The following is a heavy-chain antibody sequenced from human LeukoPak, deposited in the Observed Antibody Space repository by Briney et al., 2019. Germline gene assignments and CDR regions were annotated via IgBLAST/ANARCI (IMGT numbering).Heavy chain of an antibody. Sequence: GGSLRLSCAASGFTFSNYDMSWVRQAPGKGLEWVSTINGSGGSTYYADSVKGRFTISRDNSRDTLYLQMNSLRAADTAVYSCAKAIGYSYGSYYYMDVWGKGTTVTVSS. V-gene: IGHV3-23*01. CDR3: AKAIGYSYGSYYYMDV. D-gene: IGHD5-18*01. CDR1: GFTFSNYD. J-gene: IGHJ6*03. CDR2: INGSGGST.